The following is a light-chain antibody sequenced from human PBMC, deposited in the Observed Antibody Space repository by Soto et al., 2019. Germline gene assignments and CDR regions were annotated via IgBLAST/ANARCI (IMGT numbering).Light chain of an antibody. CDR3: QQSYTIPLT. CDR2: GVS. Sequence: DIQMTQSPSSLSASVGDKVTITCRASQSTSSYLNWYQQKPGKAPKLLIYGVSSLQTGVPSRFSGSGSGTEFTLTISSLQVEDFATYFCQQSYTIPLTFGGGTKVEIK. CDR1: QSTSSY. V-gene: IGKV1-39*01. J-gene: IGKJ4*01.